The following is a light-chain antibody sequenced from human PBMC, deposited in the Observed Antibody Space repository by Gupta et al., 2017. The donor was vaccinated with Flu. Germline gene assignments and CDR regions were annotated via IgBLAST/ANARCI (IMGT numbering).Light chain of an antibody. Sequence: ATLSLSPGERATLSCRASQSVSTYLAWYQQKPCQAPRLLIYDASNRATGIPARFSGSGYGTDFTLTISSREPEDFAVYYCQHRSNWPPYTFGQGTKMQIK. CDR2: DAS. CDR1: QSVSTY. CDR3: QHRSNWPPYT. J-gene: IGKJ2*01. V-gene: IGKV3-11*01.